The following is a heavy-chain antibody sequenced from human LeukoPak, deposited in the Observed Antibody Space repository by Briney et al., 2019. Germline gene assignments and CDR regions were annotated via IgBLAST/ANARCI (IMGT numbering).Heavy chain of an antibody. CDR3: ARGSDGWLAFGY. CDR2: IYSTGGK. J-gene: IGHJ4*02. Sequence: PGGSLRLSCAASEFIVSTNYMSWVRQAPGKGLEWVSIIYSTGGKYYADSVKGRFTISRDNSKHTLYLQMNSLRAEDTAVYYCARGSDGWLAFGYWGQGILVTVSS. V-gene: IGHV3-66*01. CDR1: EFIVSTNY. D-gene: IGHD5-24*01.